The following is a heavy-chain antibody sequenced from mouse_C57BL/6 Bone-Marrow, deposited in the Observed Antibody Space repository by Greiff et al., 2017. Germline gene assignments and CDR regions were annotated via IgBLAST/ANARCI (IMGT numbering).Heavy chain of an antibody. V-gene: IGHV5-12*01. J-gene: IGHJ3*01. CDR1: GFTFSDYY. CDR3: ARHLYYGDGWFAY. Sequence: EVKLVESGGGLVQPGGSLKLSCAASGFTFSDYYMYWVRQTPAKRLEWVAYISNGGGSTYYPDTVKGRFTISRDNAKNTLYLQMSRLKSEDTAMYYCARHLYYGDGWFAYWGQGTLVTVSA. CDR2: ISNGGGST. D-gene: IGHD2-13*01.